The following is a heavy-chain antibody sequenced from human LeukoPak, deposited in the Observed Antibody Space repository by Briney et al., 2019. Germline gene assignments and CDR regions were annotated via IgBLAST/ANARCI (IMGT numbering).Heavy chain of an antibody. V-gene: IGHV1-8*01. CDR1: GYTFTSYD. CDR3: SRVTMVRGVIRTYNWFDP. D-gene: IGHD3-10*01. J-gene: IGHJ5*02. Sequence: ASVKVSCKASGYTFTSYDSNWVRQATGQGREWMGWMNPNSGNTGYAQKFQGRVTMTRNTSISTAYMELSSLRSEDTTVYYCSRVTMVRGVIRTYNWFDPWGQGTLVTVSS. CDR2: MNPNSGNT.